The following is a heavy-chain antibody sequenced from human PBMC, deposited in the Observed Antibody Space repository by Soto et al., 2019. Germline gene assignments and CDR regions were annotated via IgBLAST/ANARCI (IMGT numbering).Heavy chain of an antibody. CDR2: ISYDGSNK. V-gene: IGHV3-30-3*01. J-gene: IGHJ4*02. Sequence: QVQLVASGGGVVQPGRSLRLSCAASGFTFSSYAMHWVRQAPGKGLEWVAVISYDGSNKYYADSVKGRFTISRDNSKNTLYLQMNSLRAEDTAVYYCARPELGFDYWGQGTLVTVSS. D-gene: IGHD1-26*01. CDR3: ARPELGFDY. CDR1: GFTFSSYA.